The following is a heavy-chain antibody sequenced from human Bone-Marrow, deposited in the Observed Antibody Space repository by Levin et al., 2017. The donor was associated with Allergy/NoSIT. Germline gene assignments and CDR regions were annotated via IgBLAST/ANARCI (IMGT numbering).Heavy chain of an antibody. CDR2: ISYDGSNK. D-gene: IGHD1-7*01. Sequence: GGSLRLSCAASGFTFSSYGMHWVRQAPGKGLEWVAVISYDGSNKYYADSVKGRFTISRDNSKNTLYLQMNSLRAEDTAVYYCAKFIRTTRRTRPLYYYYYGMDVWGQGTTVTVSS. CDR1: GFTFSSYG. V-gene: IGHV3-30*18. J-gene: IGHJ6*02. CDR3: AKFIRTTRRTRPLYYYYYGMDV.